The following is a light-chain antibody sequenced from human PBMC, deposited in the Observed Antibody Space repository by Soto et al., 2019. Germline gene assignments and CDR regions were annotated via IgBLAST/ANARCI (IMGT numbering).Light chain of an antibody. CDR2: DAS. CDR1: QSISSW. CDR3: QQYNDYSAWT. J-gene: IGKJ1*01. V-gene: IGKV1-5*01. Sequence: SHITESPSNLSASVGDRVTITCRASQSISSWLAWYQQKPGKAPKLLIYDASSLESGVPSRFSGTESGTEFTLTISSLRPDDFATYYCQQYNDYSAWTFGQGSKVDI.